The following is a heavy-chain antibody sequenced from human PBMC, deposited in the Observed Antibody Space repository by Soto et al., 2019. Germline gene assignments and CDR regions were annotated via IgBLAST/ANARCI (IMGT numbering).Heavy chain of an antibody. CDR3: ARDQYCSSTSCYRENWFDP. V-gene: IGHV6-1*01. CDR2: TYYRSKWYN. CDR1: GESVSSNSAA. Sequence: SQTLSLTCAISGESVSSNSAAWNWIRQSPSRGLEWLGRTYYRSKWYNDYAVSVKSRITINPDTSKNQFSLQLSSVTPEDTAVYYCARDQYCSSTSCYRENWFDPWGQGTLVTVSS. J-gene: IGHJ5*02. D-gene: IGHD2-2*01.